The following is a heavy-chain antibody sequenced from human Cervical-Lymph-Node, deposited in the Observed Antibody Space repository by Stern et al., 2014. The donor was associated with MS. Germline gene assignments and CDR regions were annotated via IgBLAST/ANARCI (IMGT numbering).Heavy chain of an antibody. J-gene: IGHJ4*02. Sequence: EVQLVQSGGGLVQPGGSLRLSCSASGFTFSNFGMNWVRQTAGKGLEWVSLISDNGGSTYYADSVKGRFTVSRDNSKKMLYLQMNSLGAEDTAVYYCAKSLFTGSWFFDYWGRGTLVAVSS. D-gene: IGHD6-13*01. CDR1: GFTFSNFG. CDR3: AKSLFTGSWFFDY. CDR2: ISDNGGST. V-gene: IGHV3-23*04.